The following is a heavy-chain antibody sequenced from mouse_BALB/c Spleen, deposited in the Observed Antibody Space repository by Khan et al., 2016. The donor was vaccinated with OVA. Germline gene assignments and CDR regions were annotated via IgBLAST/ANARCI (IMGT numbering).Heavy chain of an antibody. J-gene: IGHJ1*01. D-gene: IGHD1-1*02. CDR3: ASAGNWYFDY. Sequence: QIQLVQSGPDLVKPGETVKLSCKASGYTFTNYGMTWVKQAPGKGLKWMGWINTYNGDTTYVDDFKGRFALSLDTSTNTVYLQINNLKTEDTATDFCASAGNWYFDYWGAGTTVTVSS. CDR2: INTYNGDT. CDR1: GYTFTNYG. V-gene: IGHV9-3-1*01.